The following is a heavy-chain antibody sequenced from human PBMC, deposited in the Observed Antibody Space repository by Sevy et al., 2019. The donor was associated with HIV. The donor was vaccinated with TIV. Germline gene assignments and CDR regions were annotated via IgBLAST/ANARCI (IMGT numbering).Heavy chain of an antibody. CDR2: IKSKIDGETT. Sequence: GSLRLSCAVSGFTFNNAWMNWVRQAPGTGLQWVGLIKSKIDGETTDYGAPVKGRFTISRDDSKNTLYLQMNSLKIEDTAVYYCATAPGYYDSAPFDYWGPGTLVTVSS. CDR3: ATAPGYYDSAPFDY. CDR1: GFTFNNAW. V-gene: IGHV3-15*01. J-gene: IGHJ4*02. D-gene: IGHD3-22*01.